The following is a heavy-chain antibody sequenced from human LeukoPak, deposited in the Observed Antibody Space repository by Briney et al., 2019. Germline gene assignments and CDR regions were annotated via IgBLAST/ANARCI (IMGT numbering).Heavy chain of an antibody. J-gene: IGHJ3*01. CDR3: ASGRYCSSTSCYTDAFDF. V-gene: IGHV4-39*01. CDR1: GGSISSNSYY. D-gene: IGHD2-2*02. Sequence: PSETLSLTCTVSGGSISSNSYYWGSVRQPPGKGLEWIGTMYYGGNTYYNPSLKSRVTISVDTSKNQFSLKLSSVTAADTAMYYCASGRYCSSTSCYTDAFDFWGHGTMVTVSS. CDR2: MYYGGNT.